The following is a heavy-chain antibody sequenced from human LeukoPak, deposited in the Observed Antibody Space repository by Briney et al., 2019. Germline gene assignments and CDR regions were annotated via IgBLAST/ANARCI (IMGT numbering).Heavy chain of an antibody. CDR2: IYYSGST. D-gene: IGHD3-22*01. Sequence: PSETLSLTCAVSGGSISSYYWSWIRQPPGKGLEFIGHIYYSGSTNYNPSLKSRVTISVDTFKKQFSLNLSSVTAADTAVYYCAGAFPDSSRYIGPLDHWGQGTPVTVSS. V-gene: IGHV4-59*01. CDR1: GGSISSYY. J-gene: IGHJ4*02. CDR3: AGAFPDSSRYIGPLDH.